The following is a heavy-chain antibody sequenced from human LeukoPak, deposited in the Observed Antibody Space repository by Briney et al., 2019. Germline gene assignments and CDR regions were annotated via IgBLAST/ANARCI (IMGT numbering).Heavy chain of an antibody. V-gene: IGHV1-2*02. D-gene: IGHD6-19*01. J-gene: IGHJ4*02. CDR2: INPNTGAT. CDR1: GYTFTVYY. CDR3: ARDRVGSGWPRPYYFEF. Sequence: ASVTVSFRPFGYTFTVYYMHWVRQAPGLGLEWMGWINPNTGATMYVQKFQGRVTLTRDTSIDTAYMELTNLRSDDTALYYCARDRVGSGWPRPYYFEFWGQGSLVTVSS.